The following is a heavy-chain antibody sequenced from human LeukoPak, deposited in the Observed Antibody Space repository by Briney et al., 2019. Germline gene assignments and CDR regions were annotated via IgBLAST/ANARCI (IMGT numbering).Heavy chain of an antibody. Sequence: GGSLRLSCAASGFTFSRYGMSSVRQAPGKGLGWVSGVNWNGGSTVYADSVKGRFTISRDNAKNTLYLQMNSLRAEDTALYYCARPGEGYCSSTSCYELAFDIWGQGTMVTVSS. V-gene: IGHV3-20*04. J-gene: IGHJ3*02. CDR1: GFTFSRYG. D-gene: IGHD2-2*01. CDR2: VNWNGGST. CDR3: ARPGEGYCSSTSCYELAFDI.